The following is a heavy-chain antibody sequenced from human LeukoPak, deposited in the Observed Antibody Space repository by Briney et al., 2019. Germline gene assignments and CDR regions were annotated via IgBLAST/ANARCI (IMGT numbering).Heavy chain of an antibody. J-gene: IGHJ3*02. V-gene: IGHV4-30-2*01. CDR1: GGSISSGGYY. Sequence: PSQTLSLTCTVSGGSISSGGYYWSWIRQPPGKGLEWIGYIYHSGSTYYNPSLKSRVTISVDRSKNQFSLKLSSVTAADTAVYYCARGPVDAFDIWGQGTMVTVSS. CDR3: ARGPVDAFDI. CDR2: IYHSGST.